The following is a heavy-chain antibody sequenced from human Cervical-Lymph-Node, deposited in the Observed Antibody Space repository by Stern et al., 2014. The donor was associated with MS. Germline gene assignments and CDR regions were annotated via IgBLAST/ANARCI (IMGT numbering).Heavy chain of an antibody. J-gene: IGHJ4*02. CDR2: IYPGDSDT. Sequence: EVHLVESGAEVKKPGESLKLSCKGSGYSFTSYWIGWGRQMPGKGLEWMGIIYPGDSDTRYSPSFQGQVTISADKSISTAYLQWSSLKASDTAMYYCARQIAVAGSLFDYWGQGTLVTVSS. CDR1: GYSFTSYW. CDR3: ARQIAVAGSLFDY. V-gene: IGHV5-51*01. D-gene: IGHD6-19*01.